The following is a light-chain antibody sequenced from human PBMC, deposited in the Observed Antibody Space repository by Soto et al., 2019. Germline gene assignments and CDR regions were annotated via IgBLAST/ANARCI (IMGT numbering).Light chain of an antibody. CDR2: GAS. Sequence: EIVLTQSPGTLSLSPGERAILSCRASQSINNRSLAWYQQMPGRAPRLLIHGASSRAAGIPDRFSGGGSGTDFTLTINSLEPEDFAVYYCHHYDNSPPFPFGPGTKVDI. V-gene: IGKV3-20*01. J-gene: IGKJ3*01. CDR1: QSINNRS. CDR3: HHYDNSPPFP.